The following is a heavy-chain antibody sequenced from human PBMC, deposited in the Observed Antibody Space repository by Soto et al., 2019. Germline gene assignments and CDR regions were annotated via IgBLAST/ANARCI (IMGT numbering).Heavy chain of an antibody. J-gene: IGHJ5*02. CDR2: ISGSGGST. D-gene: IGHD3-3*01. V-gene: IGHV3-23*01. CDR3: ASGGGYDFWSGYYPPGGWFDP. CDR1: GFTFSSYA. Sequence: GGSLRLSCAASGFTFSSYAMSWVRQAPGKGLEWVSAISGSGGSTYYADSVKGRFTISRDNSKNTLYLKMNSLRAEDTAVYYCASGGGYDFWSGYYPPGGWFDPWGQGTLVTVSS.